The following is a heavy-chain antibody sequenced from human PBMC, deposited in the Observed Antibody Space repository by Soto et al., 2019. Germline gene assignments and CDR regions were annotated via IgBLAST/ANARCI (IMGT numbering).Heavy chain of an antibody. CDR2: IYYSGST. Sequence: QLQLQESGPGLVKPSETLSLTCTVSGGSISSSSYYWGWIRQPPGKGLEWIGSIYYSGSTYYNPSLKSRVPLSLDTSTNHSSLKLSSVTAAATAAYYCARNLTYWGQGTLVTVSS. J-gene: IGHJ4*02. CDR1: GGSISSSSYY. V-gene: IGHV4-39*02. CDR3: ARNLTY. D-gene: IGHD3-9*01.